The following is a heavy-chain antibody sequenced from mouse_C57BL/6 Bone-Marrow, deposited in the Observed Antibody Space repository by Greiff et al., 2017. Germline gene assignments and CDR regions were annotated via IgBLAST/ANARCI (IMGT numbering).Heavy chain of an antibody. Sequence: VQLQQPGAELVRPGSSVKLSCKASGYTFTSYWMDWVKQRPGQGLEWIGNIYPSDSETNYNQKFKDKATLTVDKSSSTAYMQLSSLTSEDSAVYYCARGGYERAMDYWGQGTSVTVSS. CDR2: IYPSDSET. J-gene: IGHJ4*01. V-gene: IGHV1-61*01. CDR3: ARGGYERAMDY. CDR1: GYTFTSYW. D-gene: IGHD2-2*01.